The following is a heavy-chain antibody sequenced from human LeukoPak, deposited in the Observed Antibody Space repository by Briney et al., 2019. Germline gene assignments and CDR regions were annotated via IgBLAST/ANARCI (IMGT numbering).Heavy chain of an antibody. Sequence: SETLSLTCAVYGGSFSGYYWSWIRQPPGKGLEWIGEINHSGSTNYNPSLKSRVTISVDTSKNQFSLKLSSVTAADTAVYYCARGPPKYSYGPYYYYYMDVWGKGTTVTVSS. CDR1: GGSFSGYY. CDR2: INHSGST. CDR3: ARGPPKYSYGPYYYYYMDV. J-gene: IGHJ6*03. V-gene: IGHV4-34*01. D-gene: IGHD5-18*01.